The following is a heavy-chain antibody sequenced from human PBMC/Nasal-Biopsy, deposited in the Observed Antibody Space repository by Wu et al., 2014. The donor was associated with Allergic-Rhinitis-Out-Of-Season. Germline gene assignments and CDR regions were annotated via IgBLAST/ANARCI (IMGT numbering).Heavy chain of an antibody. CDR1: GFTFSSYS. D-gene: IGHD6-19*01. Sequence: LRLSCAASGFTFSSYSMKWVRQAPGRAEWVSYINSGSTTIFYADSVKGRFTISRDSAKNSLYLQMNSLRAEDTAVYYCAREPSSGWHFDYWGQGTLVTVSS. CDR2: INSGSTTI. V-gene: IGHV3-48*01. J-gene: IGHJ4*02. CDR3: AREPSSGWHFDY.